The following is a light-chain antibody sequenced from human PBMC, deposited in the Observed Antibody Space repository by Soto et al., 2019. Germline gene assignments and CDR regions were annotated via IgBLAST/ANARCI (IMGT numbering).Light chain of an antibody. V-gene: IGKV3-15*01. CDR3: QQYRGWPRT. Sequence: EIVLTQSPATLSVSPGERVTLSCRASQSVINDLAWYQQKPGQAPRLLVYDASTRATDAPPRFRGSGSGTDFSLTISSLQSEDIATYYCQQYRGWPRTFGQGSRVEIK. CDR2: DAS. CDR1: QSVIND. J-gene: IGKJ1*01.